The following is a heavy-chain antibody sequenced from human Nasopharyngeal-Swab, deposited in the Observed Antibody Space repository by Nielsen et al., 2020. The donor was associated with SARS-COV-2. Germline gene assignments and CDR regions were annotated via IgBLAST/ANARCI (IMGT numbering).Heavy chain of an antibody. J-gene: IGHJ4*02. CDR1: GFTFGDYA. CDR3: AKDGGGLTGDLYYFDY. CDR2: ISWNSGST. D-gene: IGHD7-27*01. V-gene: IGHV3-9*01. Sequence: GGSLRLSCAASGFTFGDYAMHWVRQAPGKGLEWVSGISWNSGSTGYADSVKGRFTISRDNAKNSLYLQMNSLRAEDTALYYCAKDGGGLTGDLYYFDYWGQGTLVTVSS.